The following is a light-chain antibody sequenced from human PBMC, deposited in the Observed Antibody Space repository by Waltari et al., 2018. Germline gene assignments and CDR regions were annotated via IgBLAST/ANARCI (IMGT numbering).Light chain of an antibody. J-gene: IGKJ3*01. CDR2: EAS. V-gene: IGKV1-39*01. CDR1: QYIDKY. Sequence: DMQMTQSASSLSASVGDRVSITCRASQYIDKYLNWYQQNPGKAPKLLIFEASILQGGVPVRFSGSGSVTDFTLTISSLQPEDFGTYYCQRSYITPFTFGPGPKVDVK. CDR3: QRSYITPFT.